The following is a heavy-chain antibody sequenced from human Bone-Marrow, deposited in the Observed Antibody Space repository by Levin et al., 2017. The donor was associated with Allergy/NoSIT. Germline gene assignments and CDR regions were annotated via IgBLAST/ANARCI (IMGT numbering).Heavy chain of an antibody. CDR3: AKDRGAMTIPFDY. Sequence: GESLKISCAASFLLFSLPSLPFFLPSPFKGLEWVSTMYSSGSTYYADSVRGRFTISRDDSKNTLYLQMNSLRAEDTAIYYCAKDRGAMTIPFDYWGQGTLVTVSS. D-gene: IGHD3-10*01. J-gene: IGHJ4*02. CDR1: FLLFSLPS. CDR2: MYSSGST. V-gene: IGHV3-53*01.